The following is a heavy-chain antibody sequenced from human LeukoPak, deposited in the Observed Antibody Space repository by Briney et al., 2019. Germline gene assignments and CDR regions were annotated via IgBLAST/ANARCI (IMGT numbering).Heavy chain of an antibody. CDR2: ISAYNGNT. Sequence: ASVKVSCKASGYTFTSYGISWVRQAPGQGLEWMGWISAYNGNTNYAQKLQGRVTMTADTSTSTAYMELRSLRSDDTAVYYCARAGQYYYDSRGYFGPFDYWGQGTLVTVSS. CDR3: ARAGQYYYDSRGYFGPFDY. V-gene: IGHV1-18*01. D-gene: IGHD3-22*01. J-gene: IGHJ4*02. CDR1: GYTFTSYG.